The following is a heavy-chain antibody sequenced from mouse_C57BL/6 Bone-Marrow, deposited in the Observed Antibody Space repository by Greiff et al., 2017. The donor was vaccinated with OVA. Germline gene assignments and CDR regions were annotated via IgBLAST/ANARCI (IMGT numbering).Heavy chain of an antibody. Sequence: VKLQQPGAELVMPGASVKLSCKATGYTFTGYWIEWVKQRPGHGLEWIGEILPGNGSTNYNEKFKGKATFTADTSSNTAYMQLSSLTTEDSAIYYCARDYGNAMDYWGQGTSVTVSS. V-gene: IGHV1-9*01. CDR3: ARDYGNAMDY. CDR2: ILPGNGST. D-gene: IGHD2-1*01. J-gene: IGHJ4*01. CDR1: GYTFTGYW.